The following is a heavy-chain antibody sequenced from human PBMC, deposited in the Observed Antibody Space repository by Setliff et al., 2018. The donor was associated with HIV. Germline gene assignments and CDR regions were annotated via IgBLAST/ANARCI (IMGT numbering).Heavy chain of an antibody. CDR1: GYTFTGYY. D-gene: IGHD6-13*01. CDR2: INPNSGGT. V-gene: IGHV1-2*02. Sequence: ASVKVSCKASGYTFTGYYMHWVRQAPGQGLEWMGWINPNSGGTNYAQKFQGRGTMTRDTSISTAYMELSRLRSDDTAVYYCATIVGVAAAKNYGMDVWGQGTTVTVS. J-gene: IGHJ6*02. CDR3: ATIVGVAAAKNYGMDV.